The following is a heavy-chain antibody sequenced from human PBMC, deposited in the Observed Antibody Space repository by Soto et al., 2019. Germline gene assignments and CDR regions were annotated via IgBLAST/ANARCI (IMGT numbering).Heavy chain of an antibody. Sequence: SVKVSCKASGGTFSSYAISWVRQAPGQGLEWMGGIIPIFGTANYAQKFQGRVTITADESTSTAYMELSSLRSEDTAVYYCARVDTTAVAGFDYWGQGTLVTVSS. CDR3: ARVDTTAVAGFDY. CDR2: IIPIFGTA. D-gene: IGHD6-19*01. V-gene: IGHV1-69*13. J-gene: IGHJ4*02. CDR1: GGTFSSYA.